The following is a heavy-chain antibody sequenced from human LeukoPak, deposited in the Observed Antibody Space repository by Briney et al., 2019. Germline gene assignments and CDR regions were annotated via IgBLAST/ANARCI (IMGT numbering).Heavy chain of an antibody. Sequence: VASVKVSCKASGGTFSSYAISWVRQAPGQGLEWMGGIIPIFGTANYAQKFQGRVTITADESTSAAYMELSSLRSEDTAVYYCAREYSGYDCGYWGQGTLVTVSS. CDR1: GGTFSSYA. CDR3: AREYSGYDCGY. V-gene: IGHV1-69*01. D-gene: IGHD5-12*01. CDR2: IIPIFGTA. J-gene: IGHJ4*02.